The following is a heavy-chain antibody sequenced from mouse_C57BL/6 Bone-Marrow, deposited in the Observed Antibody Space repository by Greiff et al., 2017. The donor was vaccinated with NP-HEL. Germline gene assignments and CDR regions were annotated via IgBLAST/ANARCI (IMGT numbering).Heavy chain of an antibody. J-gene: IGHJ3*01. Sequence: QVHVKQSGPGLVQPSQSLSITCTVSGFSLTSYGVHWVRQSPGKGLEWLGVIWSGGSTDYNAAFISRLSISKDNSKSQVFFKMNSLQADDTAIYYCARRSSGYLFAYWGQGTLVTVSA. D-gene: IGHD3-2*02. CDR2: IWSGGST. CDR1: GFSLTSYG. CDR3: ARRSSGYLFAY. V-gene: IGHV2-2*01.